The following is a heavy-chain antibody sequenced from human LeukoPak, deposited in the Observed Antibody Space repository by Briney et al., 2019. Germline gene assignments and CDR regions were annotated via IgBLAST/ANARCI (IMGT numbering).Heavy chain of an antibody. J-gene: IGHJ4*02. CDR3: ARGTVQQLVLDY. CDR1: GFTVSSNY. V-gene: IGHV3-53*01. CDR2: IYSGGST. Sequence: GGSLRLSCAASGFTVSSNYMSWVRQAPGKGLEWVSVIYSGGSTYYADSVKGRFTISRDNSKNTLYLQMNSLRAEDTAVYYCARGTVQQLVLDYWGQGTLVTVSS. D-gene: IGHD6-13*01.